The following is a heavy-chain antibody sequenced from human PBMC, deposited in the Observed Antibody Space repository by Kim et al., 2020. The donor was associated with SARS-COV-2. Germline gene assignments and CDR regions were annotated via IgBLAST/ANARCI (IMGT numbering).Heavy chain of an antibody. CDR3: ARAAISYYDMDV. Sequence: GGSLRLSCAASGFTFSSYAMHWVRQAPGKGLEWVAVISYDGSNKYYADSVKGRFTISRDNSKNTPYLQMNSLRAEDTAVYYCARAAISYYDMDVWGKGTT. D-gene: IGHD2-21*02. CDR1: GFTFSSYA. J-gene: IGHJ6*03. V-gene: IGHV3-30-3*01. CDR2: ISYDGSNK.